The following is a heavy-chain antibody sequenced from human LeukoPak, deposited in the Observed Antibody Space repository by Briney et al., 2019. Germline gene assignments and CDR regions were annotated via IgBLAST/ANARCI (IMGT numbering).Heavy chain of an antibody. J-gene: IGHJ4*02. CDR1: GYTFTSYY. D-gene: IGHD6-6*01. CDR2: INPSGGST. CDR3: AIAASIAARAFDY. V-gene: IGHV1-46*01. Sequence: ASVKVSCKASGYTFTSYYMHWVRQAPGQGLEWMGIINPSGGSTSYAQKFQGRVTMTRDMSTSTVYMELSSLRPEDTAVYYCAIAASIAARAFDYWGQGTLVTVSS.